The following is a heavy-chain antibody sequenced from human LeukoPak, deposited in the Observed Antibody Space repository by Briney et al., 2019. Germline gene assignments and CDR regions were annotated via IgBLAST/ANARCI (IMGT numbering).Heavy chain of an antibody. V-gene: IGHV3-21*01. J-gene: IGHJ6*02. CDR1: GFTFSSYS. CDR3: ARIGYCSGGSCYPSYYYYGMDV. CDR2: ISSSSSYI. Sequence: PGGSLRLSCAASGFTFSSYSMNWVRQAPGKGLEWVSSISSSSSYIYYADSVKGRSTISRDNAKNSLYLQMNSLRAEDTAVYYCARIGYCSGGSCYPSYYYYGMDVWGQGTTVTVSS. D-gene: IGHD2-15*01.